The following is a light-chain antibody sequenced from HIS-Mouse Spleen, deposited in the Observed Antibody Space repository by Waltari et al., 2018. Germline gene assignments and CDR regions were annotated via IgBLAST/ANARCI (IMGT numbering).Light chain of an antibody. V-gene: IGLV3-10*01. Sequence: SYELTQPPSVSVSPGQTARITCSGDALPKKYAYWYQQKSGQAPVLVIYEDSKRPSGIPGRCSGASSGTMATLTISGAQVEDGADYYCYSTDSSGNHRVFGGGTKLTVL. CDR1: ALPKKY. CDR3: YSTDSSGNHRV. CDR2: EDS. J-gene: IGLJ2*01.